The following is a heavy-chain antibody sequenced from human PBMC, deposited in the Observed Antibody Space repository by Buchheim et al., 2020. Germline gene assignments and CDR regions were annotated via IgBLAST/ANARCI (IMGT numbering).Heavy chain of an antibody. CDR2: INWNGGST. V-gene: IGHV3-20*04. CDR3: ARDADSSGYYYDDSAFDI. Sequence: EVQLVDSGGRVVRPGGSLRLSCAVSGFSFDDYGMSWVRQAPGQGLEWVSGINWNGGSTGYADSVRGPFTISRDNAKNTLYLQMNSLRAENTAAEYSARDADSSGYYYDDSAFDIWGQGT. CDR1: GFSFDDYG. D-gene: IGHD3-22*01. J-gene: IGHJ3*02.